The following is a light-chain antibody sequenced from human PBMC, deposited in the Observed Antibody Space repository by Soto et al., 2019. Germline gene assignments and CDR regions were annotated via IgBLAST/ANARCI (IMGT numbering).Light chain of an antibody. V-gene: IGKV1-39*01. CDR2: AAS. CDR3: QQSYSTPWT. J-gene: IGKJ1*01. Sequence: DIQMTQSPSSLSASVGDRVTITCRASQSISSYLNWYQQKPGKAPTLLIYAASSLQSGVPSRFRGSGSGTDFTLTISSLQPEDFATYYCQQSYSTPWTCGQGTKVEIK. CDR1: QSISSY.